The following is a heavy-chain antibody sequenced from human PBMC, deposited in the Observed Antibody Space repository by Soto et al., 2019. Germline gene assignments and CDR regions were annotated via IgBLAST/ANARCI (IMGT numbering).Heavy chain of an antibody. CDR2: VFHSGST. V-gene: IGHV4-59*01. CDR3: ARESGQYCFDY. Sequence: SETLSLTCTVSGDSISTYYWSWIRQSPGKGLEWIGFVFHSGSTNFNPSLKSRITISVDTSNNQYSLKLASVTAADTAVYYCARESGQYCFDYWGQGIPVTVSS. D-gene: IGHD5-12*01. J-gene: IGHJ4*02. CDR1: GDSISTYY.